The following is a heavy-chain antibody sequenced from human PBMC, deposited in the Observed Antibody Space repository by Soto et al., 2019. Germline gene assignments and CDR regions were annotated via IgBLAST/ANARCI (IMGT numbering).Heavy chain of an antibody. Sequence: QVQLLESGGGVVQPGRSLRPSCAASGFIFSSYAMHWVRQAPGKGLEWVAVISHGGNEKYYADSVEGRFTISRDNSKNMVYLPMNGLRPEDTAVHYCAKVSSDRGYYYFARDVWGQGTTVTVSS. CDR2: ISHGGNEK. CDR3: AKVSSDRGYYYFARDV. J-gene: IGHJ6*02. CDR1: GFIFSSYA. D-gene: IGHD3-10*01. V-gene: IGHV3-30*18.